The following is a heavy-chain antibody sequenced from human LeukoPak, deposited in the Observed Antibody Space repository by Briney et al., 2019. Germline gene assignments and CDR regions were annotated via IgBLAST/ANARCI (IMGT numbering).Heavy chain of an antibody. J-gene: IGHJ4*02. CDR2: IRSKAYGGTT. CDR1: GFTFGDYA. Sequence: GGSLRLSCTASGFTFGDYAMSWVRQAPGKGLEWVGFIRSKAYGGTTEYAASVKGRFTISRDDSKSIAYLQMNSLKTEDTAVYYCTRDLGTIYVVGRYFDYWGQGTLVTVSS. V-gene: IGHV3-49*04. CDR3: TRDLGTIYVVGRYFDY. D-gene: IGHD3-3*01.